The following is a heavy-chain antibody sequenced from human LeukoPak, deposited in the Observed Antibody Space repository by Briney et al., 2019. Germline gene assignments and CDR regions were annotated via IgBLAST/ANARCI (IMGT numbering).Heavy chain of an antibody. CDR1: GFTFTSSA. CDR2: INPSGGST. V-gene: IGHV1-46*01. Sequence: ASVKVSCKASGFTFTSSAVQWVRQAPGQGLEWMGIINPSGGSTSYAQKFQGRVTMTRDTSTSTVYMELSSLRSEDTAVYYCARVSHYDSSGYYFLGYWGQGTLVTVSS. D-gene: IGHD3-22*01. J-gene: IGHJ4*02. CDR3: ARVSHYDSSGYYFLGY.